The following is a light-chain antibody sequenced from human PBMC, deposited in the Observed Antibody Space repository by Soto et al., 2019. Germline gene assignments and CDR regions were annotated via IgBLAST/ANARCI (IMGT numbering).Light chain of an antibody. CDR1: QSVFYSSSNKTY. V-gene: IGKV4-1*01. J-gene: IGKJ4*01. CDR2: WAS. CDR3: QQYYTSPSLT. Sequence: DIVMTQSPDSLAVSLGERATINCKSSQSVFYSSSNKTYLAWYQQKAGQPPNLLISWASTREWGVPDRFSGSGSEADFTLTISSLQAEDVAVYYCQQYYTSPSLTFGGGTKVEIK.